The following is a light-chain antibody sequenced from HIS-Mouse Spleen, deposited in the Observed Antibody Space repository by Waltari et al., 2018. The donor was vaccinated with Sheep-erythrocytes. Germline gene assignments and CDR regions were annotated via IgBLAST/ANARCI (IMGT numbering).Light chain of an antibody. CDR1: QDISNY. CDR2: DSS. CDR3: QQYDNLLT. Sequence: DIQMTQSPYSLSASVGDRVTITCQASQDISNYLNWYQQKPGTAPKLLIYDSSNLETGVPSRFSGSGSGTDFTFTISSLQPEDIATYYCQQYDNLLTFGGGTKVEIK. V-gene: IGKV1-33*01. J-gene: IGKJ4*01.